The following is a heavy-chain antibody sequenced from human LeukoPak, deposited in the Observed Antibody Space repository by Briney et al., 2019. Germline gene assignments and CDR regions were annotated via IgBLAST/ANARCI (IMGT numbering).Heavy chain of an antibody. V-gene: IGHV1-2*02. CDR2: FNPNSGGT. CDR1: GYTFTGYY. CDR3: ARSPCTGGSCYPYDY. J-gene: IGHJ4*02. Sequence: ASVKVSCKASGYTFTGYYMHWLRQAPGQGLEWMAWFNPNSGGTNYARGFQGRVTMTRDTSISTAYMELSGLGSDDTAVYYCARSPCTGGSCYPYDYWGQGTLVTVSS. D-gene: IGHD2-15*01.